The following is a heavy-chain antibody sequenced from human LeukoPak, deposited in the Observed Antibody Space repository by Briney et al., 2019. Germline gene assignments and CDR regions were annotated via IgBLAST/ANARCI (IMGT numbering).Heavy chain of an antibody. CDR3: ARETLAVSIDY. V-gene: IGHV4-61*02. CDR1: GGSISSGSYY. CDR2: IYTSGST. J-gene: IGHJ4*02. Sequence: NPSETLSLTCTVSGGSISSGSYYWRWIRQPAGTGLEWIGRIYTSGSTNYNPSLKSRVTISVDTSKNQFSLKLSSVTAADTAVYYCARETLAVSIDYWGQGTLVTVSS. D-gene: IGHD6-19*01.